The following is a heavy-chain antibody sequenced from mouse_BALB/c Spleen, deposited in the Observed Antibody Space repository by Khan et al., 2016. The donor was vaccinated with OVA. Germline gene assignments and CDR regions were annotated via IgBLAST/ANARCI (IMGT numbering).Heavy chain of an antibody. CDR1: DFSLTNYG. CDR2: IWSGGST. CDR3: ARRDYGSSYGLAY. D-gene: IGHD1-1*01. V-gene: IGHV2-4*02. Sequence: QVQLKESGPGLVQPSQSLSITCTVSDFSLTNYGVHWVRQSPGQGLEWLGVIWSGGSTDYNVAFISRLSITKDNSKSQVFFKMNSLQVDDTAIYYSARRDYGSSYGLAYWGQGTLVTVSA. J-gene: IGHJ3*01.